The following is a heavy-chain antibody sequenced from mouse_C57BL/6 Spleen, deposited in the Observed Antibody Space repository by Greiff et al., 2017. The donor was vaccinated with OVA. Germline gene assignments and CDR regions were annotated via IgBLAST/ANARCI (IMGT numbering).Heavy chain of an antibody. D-gene: IGHD1-1*01. CDR2: IYPGDGDT. J-gene: IGHJ1*03. CDR1: GYAFSSYW. Sequence: QVQLKQSGAELVKPGASVKISCKASGYAFSSYWMNWVKQRPGKGLEWIGQIYPGDGDTNYNGKFKGKATLTADKSSSTAYMQLSSLTSEDSAVYFCARSGTVVRMDWYFDVWGTGTTVTVSS. CDR3: ARSGTVVRMDWYFDV. V-gene: IGHV1-80*01.